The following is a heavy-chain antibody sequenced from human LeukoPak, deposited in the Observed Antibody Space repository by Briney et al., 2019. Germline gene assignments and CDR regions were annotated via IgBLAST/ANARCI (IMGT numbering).Heavy chain of an antibody. Sequence: GGSLRLSCAASGFTFSSYSMNWVRQAPGKGLEWVSYISSSSSAIYYADSVKGRFTISRDNAKNSLYLQMNSLRAEDTAVYYCARVLHKRNYDSTTYYGYWGQGTLVTVSS. CDR3: ARVLHKRNYDSTTYYGY. CDR2: ISSSSSAI. D-gene: IGHD3-22*01. J-gene: IGHJ4*02. V-gene: IGHV3-48*01. CDR1: GFTFSSYS.